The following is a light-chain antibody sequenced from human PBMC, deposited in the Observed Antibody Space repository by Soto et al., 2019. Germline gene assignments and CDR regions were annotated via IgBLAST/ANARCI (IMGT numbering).Light chain of an antibody. Sequence: DVQMTQSPSSLSASVGDRVTITCRASQGIAPYLAWFQQKPGKVPKLLIYAASTLQSGVPSRFSGSGSGTNFTLTISSLLPEYVATYHSPKYTSAPPTFGGGTKVNSK. V-gene: IGKV1-27*01. CDR3: PKYTSAPPT. CDR2: AAS. CDR1: QGIAPY. J-gene: IGKJ4*02.